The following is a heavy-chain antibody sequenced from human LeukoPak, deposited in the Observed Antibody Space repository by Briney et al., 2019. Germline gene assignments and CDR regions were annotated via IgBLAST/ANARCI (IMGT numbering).Heavy chain of an antibody. V-gene: IGHV1-2*04. CDR3: ARYSWDAFDI. Sequence: ASVKVSCKASGYTFTGYYMHWVRQAPGQGLEWMGWINPNSGGTNYAQKFQDWVTMTRDTSISTAYLELTRLKSDDTAVYYCARYSWDAFDIWGQGTMVTVSS. J-gene: IGHJ3*02. D-gene: IGHD2-21*01. CDR2: INPNSGGT. CDR1: GYTFTGYY.